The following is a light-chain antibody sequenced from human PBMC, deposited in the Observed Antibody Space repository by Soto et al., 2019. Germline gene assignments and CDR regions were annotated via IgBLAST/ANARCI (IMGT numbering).Light chain of an antibody. Sequence: DIQMTQSPSTLSASVGDRVTITCRASQSISSWLAWYQQKPGKAPKLLIYKASSLESGVPSRFSGSGSGTEFPLTISSLKPDDFATYDCQQYNSLWTFGQGTKVEIK. J-gene: IGKJ1*01. CDR2: KAS. CDR1: QSISSW. CDR3: QQYNSLWT. V-gene: IGKV1-5*03.